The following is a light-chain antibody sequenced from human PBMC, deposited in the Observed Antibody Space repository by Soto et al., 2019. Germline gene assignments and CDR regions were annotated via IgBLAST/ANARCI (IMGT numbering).Light chain of an antibody. J-gene: IGKJ1*01. Sequence: DIQMTQYPSTLSATAGDRVTITCRASESISSWLAWYQQKPGKAPKLLIYKASSLESGVPSRFTGSGSGTEFTLTISSLQPDDFATYYCQHYNSYSEAFGQGTKVDIK. CDR1: ESISSW. CDR3: QHYNSYSEA. V-gene: IGKV1-5*03. CDR2: KAS.